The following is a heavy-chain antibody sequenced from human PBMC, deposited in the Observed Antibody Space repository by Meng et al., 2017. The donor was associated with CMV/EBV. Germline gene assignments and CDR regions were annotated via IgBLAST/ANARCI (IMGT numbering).Heavy chain of an antibody. V-gene: IGHV4-39*07. CDR1: GGSISSISFY. CDR2: IYYRGST. J-gene: IGHJ4*02. CDR3: ARDGYGALGFDF. Sequence: GSLRLSCTVPGGSISSISFYWGWIRQPPGKGLEWIGSIYYRGSTFYNSSLKSRVTMSVATSKNQFSLKLSSVTAADTAVYYCARDGYGALGFDFWGQGTLVTVSS. D-gene: IGHD6-13*01.